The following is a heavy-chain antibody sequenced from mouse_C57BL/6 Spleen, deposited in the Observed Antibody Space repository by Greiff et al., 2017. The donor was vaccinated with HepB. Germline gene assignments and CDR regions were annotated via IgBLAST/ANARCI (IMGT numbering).Heavy chain of an antibody. V-gene: IGHV1-69*01. CDR3: AREELRPFAY. CDR2: IDPSDSYT. Sequence: QVQLQQPGAELVMPGASVKLSCKASGYTFTSYWMHWVKQRPGQGLEWIGEIDPSDSYTNYNQKFKGKSTLTVDKSSSTAYMQLSSLTSEDSAVYYCAREELRPFAYWGQGTLVTVSA. CDR1: GYTFTSYW. J-gene: IGHJ3*01. D-gene: IGHD3-2*02.